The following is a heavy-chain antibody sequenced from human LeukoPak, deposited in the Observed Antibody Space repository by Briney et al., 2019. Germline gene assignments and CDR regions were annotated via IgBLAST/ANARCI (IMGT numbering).Heavy chain of an antibody. Sequence: PSETLSLTCTVSGDSINSHYWSWIRQPPGKGLEWIGYIYYSGSTNYNPSLKSRVTISVDTSKNQFSLKLSSVTAADTAIYYCARHRARYYYESSAARHWFDPWGQGMVVTVSS. V-gene: IGHV4-59*11. J-gene: IGHJ5*02. D-gene: IGHD3-22*01. CDR1: GDSINSHY. CDR3: ARHRARYYYESSAARHWFDP. CDR2: IYYSGST.